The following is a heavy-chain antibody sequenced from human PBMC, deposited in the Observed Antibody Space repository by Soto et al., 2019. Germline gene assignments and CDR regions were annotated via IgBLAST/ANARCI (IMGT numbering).Heavy chain of an antibody. CDR3: AKDYGNYYDSSGYYGDAFDI. Sequence: SLVLSCAASEFTFDDYAMHWVRQAPGKGLDLVSGISWNSGSIGYADSVNGRFTISIDNAKNSLYLQMNSLRAEDTALYYCAKDYGNYYDSSGYYGDAFDIWGQGTMVTVSS. J-gene: IGHJ3*02. CDR2: ISWNSGSI. CDR1: EFTFDDYA. D-gene: IGHD3-22*01. V-gene: IGHV3-9*01.